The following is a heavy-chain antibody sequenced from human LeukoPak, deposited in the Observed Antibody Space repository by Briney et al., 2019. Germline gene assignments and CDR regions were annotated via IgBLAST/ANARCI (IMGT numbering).Heavy chain of an antibody. CDR2: INWNGGST. J-gene: IGHJ3*02. D-gene: IGHD2-21*01. CDR1: GFTVDDYA. CDR3: ARDAHFGGVFDI. Sequence: GGSLRLSWAASGFTVDDYAMSWVRQAPGKGREWVSGINWNGGSTGYVDSVKGRFTISRDNAKNSLYLQMNSLTGEDTALYYCARDAHFGGVFDIWGQGTMVTVSS. V-gene: IGHV3-20*04.